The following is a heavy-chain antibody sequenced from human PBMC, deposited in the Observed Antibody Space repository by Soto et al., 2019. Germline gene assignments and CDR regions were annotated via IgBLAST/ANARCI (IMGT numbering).Heavy chain of an antibody. V-gene: IGHV3-33*01. J-gene: IGHJ4*02. CDR3: ARENHGGSGSYLPY. Sequence: QVQLVESGGGVVQPGRSLRLSCAASGFTFSNYGMHWVRQAPGKGLEWVAVIWYDGSNKYYADSVKGRFTISRDNSKNTLYLQMNSLRAEDTAVYYCARENHGGSGSYLPYWGQGTLVTVSS. CDR1: GFTFSNYG. D-gene: IGHD3-10*01. CDR2: IWYDGSNK.